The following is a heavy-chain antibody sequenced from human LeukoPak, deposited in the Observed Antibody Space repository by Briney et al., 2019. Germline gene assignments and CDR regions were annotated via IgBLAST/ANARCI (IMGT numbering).Heavy chain of an antibody. CDR3: ARGPGGYYDY. D-gene: IGHD3-10*01. CDR2: IYSGGGT. CDR1: GFTVSSTY. Sequence: GGSLRLSCVGSGFTVSSTYMTWVRQAPGKGLEWVSAIYSGGGTFYVDSVKGRFTISRDSFKNILYLQMNSLRAEDTALYYCARGPGGYYDYWGQRTLVTVSS. V-gene: IGHV3-53*01. J-gene: IGHJ4*02.